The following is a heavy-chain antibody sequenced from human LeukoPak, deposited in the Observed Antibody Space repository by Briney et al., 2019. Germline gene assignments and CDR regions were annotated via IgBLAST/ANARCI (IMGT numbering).Heavy chain of an antibody. D-gene: IGHD3-3*01. CDR3: AKFPLYDFWSGFASPEESYFDY. CDR2: VGTGGDT. J-gene: IGHJ4*02. Sequence: GGSLRLSCAASGFTFNNFAMGWVRQAPGKGLGWVSTVGTGGDTYYADSVKGRFTISRDNSKNTLYLQMNSLRAEDTAVYYCAKFPLYDFWSGFASPEESYFDYWGQGTLVTVSS. CDR1: GFTFNNFA. V-gene: IGHV3-23*01.